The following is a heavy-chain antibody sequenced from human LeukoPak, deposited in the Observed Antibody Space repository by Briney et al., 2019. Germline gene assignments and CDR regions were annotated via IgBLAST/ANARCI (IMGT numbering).Heavy chain of an antibody. CDR1: GGSINNYY. V-gene: IGHV4-59*01. J-gene: IGHJ4*02. D-gene: IGHD3-22*01. Sequence: SETLSLTCTVSGGSINNYYWSWIRQPPGKGLEWIGDIHYSGSTNYNPSLKSRVTMSVDTSKRQFALKLSSVTAADTAVYYCARQTFSSGYRIFDYWGQGTLVTVSS. CDR3: ARQTFSSGYRIFDY. CDR2: IHYSGST.